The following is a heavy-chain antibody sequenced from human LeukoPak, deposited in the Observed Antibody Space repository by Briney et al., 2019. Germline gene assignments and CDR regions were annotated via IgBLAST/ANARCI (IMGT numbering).Heavy chain of an antibody. D-gene: IGHD3-10*01. V-gene: IGHV3-23*01. J-gene: IGHJ4*02. CDR3: ANHVMVRGVGNTDYFDY. CDR1: GFTFSSYA. Sequence: GVSLRLSCAASGFTFSSYAMSWVRQAPGKGLEWVSAISGSGGSTYYADSVKGRFTISRDNSKNTLYLQMNSLRAEDTAVYYCANHVMVRGVGNTDYFDYWGQGTLVTVSS. CDR2: ISGSGGST.